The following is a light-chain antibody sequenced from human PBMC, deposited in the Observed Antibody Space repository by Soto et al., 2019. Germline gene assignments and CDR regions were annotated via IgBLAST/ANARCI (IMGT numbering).Light chain of an antibody. V-gene: IGKV3-15*01. CDR2: VAS. Sequence: EIVMTQSPATLSVSPGERATLSCRASPSVSSNLAWYQQKPGQTPKLLIYVASTRATGIPARFSGSGSGTEFTLTISSLQSEDFAVYYCQQDNGWPLTFGGGTKVEFK. CDR3: QQDNGWPLT. J-gene: IGKJ4*01. CDR1: PSVSSN.